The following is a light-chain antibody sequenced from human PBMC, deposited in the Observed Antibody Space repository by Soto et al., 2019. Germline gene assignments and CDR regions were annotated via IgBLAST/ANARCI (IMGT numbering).Light chain of an antibody. Sequence: QSALTQPASVSGSPGQSITISCTGTSSDIGTYNFVSWYQQRPGKAPKLLIFEVTKRPSGVSSRFSASKSGNTASLTISGLQAEDEADYYCISYTGSSTSYVFGSGTKLTVL. CDR2: EVT. J-gene: IGLJ1*01. CDR1: SSDIGTYNF. V-gene: IGLV2-14*02. CDR3: ISYTGSSTSYV.